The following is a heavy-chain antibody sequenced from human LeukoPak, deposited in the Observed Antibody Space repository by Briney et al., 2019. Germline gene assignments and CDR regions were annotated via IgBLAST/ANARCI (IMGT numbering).Heavy chain of an antibody. CDR2: ISGSGSLT. D-gene: IGHD3-10*01. V-gene: IGHV3-23*01. J-gene: IGHJ4*02. CDR1: GFTFSDFA. Sequence: PGGSLRLSCAASGFTFSDFAMSWVRQAPGKGLEWVSVISGSGSLTYFADSAEGRYTISRDNSKNTLYLQMNSLRAEATAVYYCAKDLLGIRVDFDYWGQGTLVTVSS. CDR3: AKDLLGIRVDFDY.